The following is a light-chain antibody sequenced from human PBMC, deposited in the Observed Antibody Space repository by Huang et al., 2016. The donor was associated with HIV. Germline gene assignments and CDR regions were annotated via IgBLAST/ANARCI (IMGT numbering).Light chain of an antibody. CDR1: HIVHSD. Sequence: EIEMTQSPATLSVSPGERPTLSCRASHIVHSDLALFQQTPGQAARLLIYDASTRATGISAKFNGTGSGTEFSLSITNLQSEDFAVYYCQQYNDWPPLTFGGGTKVEI. J-gene: IGKJ4*01. CDR2: DAS. CDR3: QQYNDWPPLT. V-gene: IGKV3-15*01.